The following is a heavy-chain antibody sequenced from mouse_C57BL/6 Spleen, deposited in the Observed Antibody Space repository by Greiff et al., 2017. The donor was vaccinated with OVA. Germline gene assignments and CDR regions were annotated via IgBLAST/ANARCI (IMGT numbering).Heavy chain of an antibody. D-gene: IGHD2-4*01. J-gene: IGHJ3*01. CDR2: ISSGSSTI. CDR1: GFTFRDYG. V-gene: IGHV5-17*01. Sequence: EVHLVESGGGLVKPGGSLKLSCAASGFTFRDYGMHWVRQAPEKGLEWVAYISSGSSTIYYADTVKGRFTISRDNAKNTLFLQMTSLRSEDTAMYYCARNGLDYDSFAYWGQGTLVTVSA. CDR3: ARNGLDYDSFAY.